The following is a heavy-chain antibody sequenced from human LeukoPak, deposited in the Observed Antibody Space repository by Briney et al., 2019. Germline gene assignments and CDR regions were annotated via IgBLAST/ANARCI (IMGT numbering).Heavy chain of an antibody. CDR2: INHSGST. D-gene: IGHD7-27*01. CDR1: GGSFSGYY. V-gene: IGHV4-34*01. Sequence: SETLSLTCAVYGGSFSGYYWSWIRQPPGKGLEWIGEINHSGSTNYNPSLKSRVTISVDTSKNQFSLKLSSVTAADTAVYYCASVPRPWGGYHWFDPWGPGTLVTVS. CDR3: ASVPRPWGGYHWFDP. J-gene: IGHJ5*02.